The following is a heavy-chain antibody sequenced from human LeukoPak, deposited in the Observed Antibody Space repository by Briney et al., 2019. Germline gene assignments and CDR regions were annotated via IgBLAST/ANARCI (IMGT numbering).Heavy chain of an antibody. CDR3: ARGPGWYLNFDY. V-gene: IGHV4-59*01. CDR2: FYYSGGT. Sequence: SETLSLTCTVSGGSISSFYWTWIRQPPGKGLEWIGYFYYSGGTNYNPSLKSRVTISVDTSKNQLSLKLNSVTAADTAVYYCARGPGWYLNFDYWGQATLVTVSP. D-gene: IGHD6-19*01. CDR1: GGSISSFY. J-gene: IGHJ4*02.